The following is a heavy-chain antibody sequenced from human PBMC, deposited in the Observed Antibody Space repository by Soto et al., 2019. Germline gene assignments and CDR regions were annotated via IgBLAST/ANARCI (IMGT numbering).Heavy chain of an antibody. CDR2: IYRTGNT. J-gene: IGHJ4*02. D-gene: IGHD2-2*01. Sequence: QLQLQESGSRLVKSSQTLSLTCTVSGDSMTSGDYSWSWIRQPPGKGLEWLGYIYRTGNTHYSPSLKSRVSISQDRSKNQFSLELTSVTAADTAVYYCARGDYQYSIDYCGQGPLVTVSS. CDR1: GDSMTSGDYS. V-gene: IGHV4-30-2*01. CDR3: ARGDYQYSIDY.